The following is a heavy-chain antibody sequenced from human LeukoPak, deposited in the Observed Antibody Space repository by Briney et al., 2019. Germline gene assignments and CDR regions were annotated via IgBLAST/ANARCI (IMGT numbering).Heavy chain of an antibody. J-gene: IGHJ6*03. CDR3: ARHNYFGSSWYRGYYYMDV. Sequence: GGSLRLSCAASGFTVSSNYMSWVRQAPGKGLEWVSVIYSGGSTYYADSVKGRFTISRDNSKNTLYLQMNSLRAEDTAVYYCARHNYFGSSWYRGYYYMDVWGKGTTVTISS. CDR2: IYSGGST. D-gene: IGHD6-13*01. V-gene: IGHV3-53*01. CDR1: GFTVSSNY.